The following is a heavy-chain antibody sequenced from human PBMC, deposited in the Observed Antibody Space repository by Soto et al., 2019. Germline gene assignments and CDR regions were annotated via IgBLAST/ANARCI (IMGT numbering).Heavy chain of an antibody. J-gene: IGHJ5*02. CDR1: GFTFSSYW. CDR2: IKQDGSEK. Sequence: GGSLRLSCAASGFTFSSYWMSWVRQAPGKGLEWVANIKQDGSEKYYVDSVKGRFTISRDNAKNSLYLQMNSLRAEDTAVYYCARVVDSGYAILFDPWGQGTLVTVSS. D-gene: IGHD5-12*01. V-gene: IGHV3-7*01. CDR3: ARVVDSGYAILFDP.